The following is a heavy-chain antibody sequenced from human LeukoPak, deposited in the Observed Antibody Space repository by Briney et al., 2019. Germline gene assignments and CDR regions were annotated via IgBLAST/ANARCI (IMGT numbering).Heavy chain of an antibody. V-gene: IGHV3-30*18. J-gene: IGHJ4*02. D-gene: IGHD6-13*01. CDR1: GFTFSSYG. Sequence: SGGSLRLSCAASGFTFSSYGMHWVRQAPGKGLEWVAVISYDGSNKYYADSVKGRFTISRDNSKNTLYLQMNSLRAEDTAVYYCAKDSSSWYNPAEYFDYWGQGTLVTVSS. CDR3: AKDSSSWYNPAEYFDY. CDR2: ISYDGSNK.